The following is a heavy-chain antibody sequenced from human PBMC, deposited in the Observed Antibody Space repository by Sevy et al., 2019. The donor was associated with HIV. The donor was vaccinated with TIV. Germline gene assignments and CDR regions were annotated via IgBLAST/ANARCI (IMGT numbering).Heavy chain of an antibody. V-gene: IGHV3-23*01. D-gene: IGHD1-1*01. CDR2: ISGSDGST. CDR1: GFTFSSYA. CDR3: APNWNLDY. Sequence: GGSLRLSCAASGFTFSSYAMSWVRQAPGKGLEWVSVISGSDGSTYYADSVKGRFTISRDNSKNTLYLQMSSLRAEDTAVYYCAPNWNLDYWGQGTLVTVSS. J-gene: IGHJ4*02.